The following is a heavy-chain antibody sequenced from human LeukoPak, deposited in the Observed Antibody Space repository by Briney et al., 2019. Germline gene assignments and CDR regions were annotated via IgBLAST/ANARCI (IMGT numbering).Heavy chain of an antibody. CDR3: ATAADIVVVPAARKKDAFDI. V-gene: IGHV3-33*08. D-gene: IGHD2-2*01. Sequence: GGSLRLSCAASGFTFSSYGMHWVRQAPGKGLEWVAVIWYGGSNKYYADSVKGRFTISRDNSKNTLYLQMNSLRAEDTAVYYCATAADIVVVPAARKKDAFDIWGQGTMVTVSS. J-gene: IGHJ3*02. CDR1: GFTFSSYG. CDR2: IWYGGSNK.